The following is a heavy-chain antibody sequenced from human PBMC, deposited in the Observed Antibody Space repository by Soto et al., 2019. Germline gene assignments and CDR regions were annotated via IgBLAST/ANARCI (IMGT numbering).Heavy chain of an antibody. J-gene: IGHJ5*02. V-gene: IGHV1-18*01. Sequence: GASVKVSCKASGYTFTGYGISWVRQAPGQGLEWMGWISAYNGNTNYAQKLQGRVTMTTDTSTSTAYMELRSLRSDDTAVYYCAVDYYDSSGQPNWFDPWGQGTLVTVSS. D-gene: IGHD3-22*01. CDR3: AVDYYDSSGQPNWFDP. CDR1: GYTFTGYG. CDR2: ISAYNGNT.